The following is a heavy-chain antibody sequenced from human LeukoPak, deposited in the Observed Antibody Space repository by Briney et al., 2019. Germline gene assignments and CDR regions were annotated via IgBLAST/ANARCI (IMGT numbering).Heavy chain of an antibody. CDR1: GFTFSYYS. V-gene: IGHV3-21*01. CDR2: ISSSSIYI. J-gene: IGHJ4*02. Sequence: GGSLRLSCTASGFTFSYYSMNWVRQAPGKGLEWVPSISSSSIYIYYADSLKGRFTISRDNAKNSLYLQINSLRAEDTAVYYCARDRTLTASEYYFDYWGQGTLVTVSS. D-gene: IGHD1-20*01. CDR3: ARDRTLTASEYYFDY.